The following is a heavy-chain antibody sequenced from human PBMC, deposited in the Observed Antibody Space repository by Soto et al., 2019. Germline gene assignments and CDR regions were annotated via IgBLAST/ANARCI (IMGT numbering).Heavy chain of an antibody. J-gene: IGHJ4*02. CDR3: ARGAAGLRLGELSLAAFDY. CDR1: GFTFSSYS. D-gene: IGHD3-16*02. CDR2: ISSSSSYI. V-gene: IGHV3-21*01. Sequence: EVQLVESGGGLVKPGGSLRLSCAASGFTFSSYSMNWVRQAPGKGLAWVSSISSSSSYIYYADSVKGRFTISRDNAKNSLYLQMNSLRAEDTAVYYCARGAAGLRLGELSLAAFDYWGQGTLVTVSA.